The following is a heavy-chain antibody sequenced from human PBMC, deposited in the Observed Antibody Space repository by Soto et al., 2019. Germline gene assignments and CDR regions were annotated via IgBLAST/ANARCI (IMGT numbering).Heavy chain of an antibody. Sequence: QVQLQESGPGLVKPSETLSLTCAVSGGSISSYYWSWIRQPPGKGLEWIGYFYYSGITNYNPSLKSRVTISVDTSKNQFSLKLSSVTAADTAVYYCARGALTTYFDYWGQGTLVTVSS. CDR2: FYYSGIT. CDR3: ARGALTTYFDY. V-gene: IGHV4-59*01. CDR1: GGSISSYY. J-gene: IGHJ4*02.